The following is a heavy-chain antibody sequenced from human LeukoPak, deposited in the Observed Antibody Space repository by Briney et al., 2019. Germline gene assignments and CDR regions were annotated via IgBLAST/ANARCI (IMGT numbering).Heavy chain of an antibody. D-gene: IGHD3-10*01. V-gene: IGHV3-48*04. Sequence: GGSLRLSCAASGFTFSGYSMNWVRQAPGRGLDWVSYIDSSSSNIYHADSVKGRFTISRDNAKNSLYLQMNSLRAEDTAVYYCARTAIIYGSGTYYIDYWGQGTLVTVSS. CDR2: IDSSSSNI. CDR1: GFTFSGYS. CDR3: ARTAIIYGSGTYYIDY. J-gene: IGHJ4*02.